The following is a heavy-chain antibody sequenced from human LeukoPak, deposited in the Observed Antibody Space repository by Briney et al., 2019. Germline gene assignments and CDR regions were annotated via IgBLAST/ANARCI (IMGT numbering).Heavy chain of an antibody. CDR3: AREVKNWFDP. D-gene: IGHD2-21*01. CDR1: GDSFSDYY. Sequence: SETLSLTCTASGDSFSDYYWNWIRQTPEKGLEWIGYIYKSGSTNYNPSLKSRVSMSIDTSKNQFSLQLTSVTAADTAVYYCAREVKNWFDPWGQGTLVTVSS. J-gene: IGHJ5*02. CDR2: IYKSGST. V-gene: IGHV4-59*01.